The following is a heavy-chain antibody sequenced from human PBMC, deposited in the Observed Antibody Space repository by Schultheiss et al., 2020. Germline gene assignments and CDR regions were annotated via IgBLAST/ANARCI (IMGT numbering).Heavy chain of an antibody. CDR1: GFSLSSKY. J-gene: IGHJ3*02. Sequence: GESLKISCAASGFSLSSKYMSWVRQTPGKGLEWVSTISGSGGSTYYADSVKGRFTISRDNAKNSLYLQMNSLRDEDTAVYYCARGGGSYYYDSTDAFDIWGRGTMVTVSS. CDR2: ISGSGGST. CDR3: ARGGGSYYYDSTDAFDI. V-gene: IGHV3-23*01. D-gene: IGHD3-22*01.